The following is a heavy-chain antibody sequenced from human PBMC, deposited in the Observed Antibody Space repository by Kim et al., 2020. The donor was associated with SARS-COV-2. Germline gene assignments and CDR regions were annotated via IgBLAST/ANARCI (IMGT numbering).Heavy chain of an antibody. Sequence: GGSLRLSCATSGFIFSGSAMHWVRQASGKGLEWVGRIRSKANNSATAYVVSVKGRFTISRDESKNTAYLQMNSLKTEATAMYYCTRRGSDDSSGYFPSWGQGTLVTVSS. CDR1: GFIFSGSA. D-gene: IGHD3-22*01. CDR2: IRSKANNSAT. V-gene: IGHV3-73*01. J-gene: IGHJ4*02. CDR3: TRRGSDDSSGYFPS.